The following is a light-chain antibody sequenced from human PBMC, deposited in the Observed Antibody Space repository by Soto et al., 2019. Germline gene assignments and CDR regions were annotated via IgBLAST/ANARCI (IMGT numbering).Light chain of an antibody. CDR3: QQYDSSPLT. V-gene: IGKV3-20*01. J-gene: IGKJ4*01. CDR1: QSVSSSF. Sequence: EIVLTQSPGTLYLSPGERATLSCRASQSVSSSFLAWYQQKPGQAPRLLLYGASCRATGIPDRLSGSGSGTDFPLTISRLEPEDGAVYYCQQYDSSPLTFGGGTKVEIK. CDR2: GAS.